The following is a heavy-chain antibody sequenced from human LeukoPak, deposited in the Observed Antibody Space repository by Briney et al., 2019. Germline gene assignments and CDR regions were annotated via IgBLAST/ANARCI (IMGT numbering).Heavy chain of an antibody. D-gene: IGHD6-13*01. V-gene: IGHV4-39*01. CDR1: GGSISRSSYY. Sequence: SETLSLTCSVSGGSISRSSYYWGWTRQPPGKGLEWIGSIYYSGSTYYNPSLKSRVTISVDTSRNQFSLKLGSVTAADTAVYYCARHGSIATGAFTFWGQGTLVTVSS. CDR3: ARHGSIATGAFTF. CDR2: IYYSGST. J-gene: IGHJ4*02.